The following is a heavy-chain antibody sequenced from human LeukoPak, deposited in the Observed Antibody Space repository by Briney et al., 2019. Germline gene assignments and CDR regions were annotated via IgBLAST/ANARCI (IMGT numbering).Heavy chain of an antibody. J-gene: IGHJ4*02. CDR2: ISCRSSYI. CDR3: ARVPSGIVVVEPATPDF. Sequence: GGSLRLSCAASGFTFSSFSMNWGRQDPGKGLVWVSSISCRSSYIYYADSLKGRFTISRDNAKNSLYLQMNSLSAEDTAVYYCARVPSGIVVVEPATPDFWGQGTLVTVSS. V-gene: IGHV3-21*01. D-gene: IGHD2-15*01. CDR1: GFTFSSFS.